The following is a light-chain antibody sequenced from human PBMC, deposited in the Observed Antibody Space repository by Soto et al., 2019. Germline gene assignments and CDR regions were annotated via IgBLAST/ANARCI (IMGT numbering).Light chain of an antibody. CDR1: QSVSTN. CDR2: GAS. Sequence: EIVMTQSPATLSVSPGERATLSCRASQSVSTNLAWYQQKPGQAPRLLIYGASTRATGIPARFSGSGSGTDFPFPISSRQSEDFAVYYCQQYNNWPPWTFGQGTKVEIK. CDR3: QQYNNWPPWT. J-gene: IGKJ1*01. V-gene: IGKV3-15*01.